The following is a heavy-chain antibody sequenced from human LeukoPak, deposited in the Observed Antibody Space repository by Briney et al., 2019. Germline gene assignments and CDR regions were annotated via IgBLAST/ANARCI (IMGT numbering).Heavy chain of an antibody. D-gene: IGHD3-22*01. CDR1: GYTFTGYY. CDR3: ARDAPGYYYDSSGYGLFDY. V-gene: IGHV1-2*02. J-gene: IGHJ4*02. CDR2: INPNSGGT. Sequence: GASVKVSCKASGYTFTGYYVHWVRQAPGQGLEWMGWINPNSGGTNYAQKFQGRVTMTRDTSISTAYMELSRLRSDDTAVYYCARDAPGYYYDSSGYGLFDYWGQGTLVTVSS.